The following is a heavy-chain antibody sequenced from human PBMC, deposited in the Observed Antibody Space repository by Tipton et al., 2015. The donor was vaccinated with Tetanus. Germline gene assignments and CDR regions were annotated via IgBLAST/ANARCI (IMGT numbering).Heavy chain of an antibody. D-gene: IGHD3-10*01. CDR3: ARGDYYGSGTYDV. Sequence: TLSLTCDVYDGSFSAYYWTWIRQPPGKGLEWIGEINHTGSTNYNPSLRRRVTISIGTSNNQFSLKLNSVTAADSAVYYCARGDYYGSGTYDVWGQGTTVTVSS. CDR1: DGSFSAYY. V-gene: IGHV4-34*01. CDR2: INHTGST. J-gene: IGHJ6*02.